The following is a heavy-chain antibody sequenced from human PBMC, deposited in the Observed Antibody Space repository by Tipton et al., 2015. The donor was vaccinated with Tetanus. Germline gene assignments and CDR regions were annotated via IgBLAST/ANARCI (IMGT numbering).Heavy chain of an antibody. CDR2: IKQDGSEK. J-gene: IGHJ4*02. CDR3: VRGPHRAAPDAY. D-gene: IGHD6-13*01. Sequence: SLRLSCAASGFTFSSYWMSWVRQAPGKGLEWVANIKQDGSEKYYVDSVKGRFTISRDNAKNSLYLQMNGLRVEDTAVYYCVRGPHRAAPDAYWGQGTLVIVSS. CDR1: GFTFSSYW. V-gene: IGHV3-7*01.